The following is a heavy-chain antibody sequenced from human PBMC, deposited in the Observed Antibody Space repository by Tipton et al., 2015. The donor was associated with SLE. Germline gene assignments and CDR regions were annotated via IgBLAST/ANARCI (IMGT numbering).Heavy chain of an antibody. V-gene: IGHV4-39*07. CDR3: ASEGPRSYWYFDL. D-gene: IGHD1-14*01. CDR2: IYYSGST. J-gene: IGHJ2*01. Sequence: TLSLTCTVSGGSISSSSYYWGWIRQPPGKGLEWIGSIYYSGSTYYNPSLKSRVTISVDTSKNQFSLKLSSVTAADTAVYYCASEGPRSYWYFDLWGRGTLVTVSS. CDR1: GGSISSSSYY.